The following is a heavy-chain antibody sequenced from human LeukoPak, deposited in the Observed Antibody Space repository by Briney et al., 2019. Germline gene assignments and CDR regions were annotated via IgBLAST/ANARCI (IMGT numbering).Heavy chain of an antibody. Sequence: PSETLSLTCTVSGGSISSSSYYWGWIRQPPGKGLEGIGSIYYSGSTYYNPSLKSRVTISVDTSKNQFSLKLSSVTAADTAVYYCARAWDYYDSSGYYYLFDYWGQGTLVTVSS. CDR2: IYYSGST. CDR1: GGSISSSSYY. D-gene: IGHD3-22*01. V-gene: IGHV4-39*01. CDR3: ARAWDYYDSSGYYYLFDY. J-gene: IGHJ4*02.